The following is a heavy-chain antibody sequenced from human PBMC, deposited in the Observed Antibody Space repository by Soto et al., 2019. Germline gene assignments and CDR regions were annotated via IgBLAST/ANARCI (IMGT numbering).Heavy chain of an antibody. Sequence: ASVKVSSKASGYTFTSYDINWVRQATGQGLEWMGWMNPNSGNTGYAQKFQGRVTMTRNTSISTAYMELSSLRSEDTAVYYCARGVLDIVVVPAASAGFDPWGQGTLVTVSS. J-gene: IGHJ5*02. V-gene: IGHV1-8*01. CDR2: MNPNSGNT. D-gene: IGHD2-2*03. CDR3: ARGVLDIVVVPAASAGFDP. CDR1: GYTFTSYD.